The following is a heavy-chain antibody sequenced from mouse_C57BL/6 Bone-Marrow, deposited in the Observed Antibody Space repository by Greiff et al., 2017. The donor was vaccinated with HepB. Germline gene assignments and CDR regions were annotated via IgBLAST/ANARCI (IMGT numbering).Heavy chain of an antibody. CDR2: ISYDGSN. J-gene: IGHJ1*03. D-gene: IGHD2-4*01. CDR1: GYSITSGYY. V-gene: IGHV3-6*01. Sequence: EVQLQESGPGLVKPSQSLSLTCSVTGYSITSGYYWNWIRQFPGNKLEWMGYISYDGSNNYNPSLKNRISITRDTSKNQFFLKLNSVTTEDTATYYCAKDQRGTYDYDVRYFDVWGTGTTVTVSS. CDR3: AKDQRGTYDYDVRYFDV.